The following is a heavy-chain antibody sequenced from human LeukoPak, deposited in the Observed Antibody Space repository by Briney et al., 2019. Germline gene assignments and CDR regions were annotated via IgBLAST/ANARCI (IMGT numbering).Heavy chain of an antibody. CDR2: ISSDGSNT. D-gene: IGHD3-10*01. CDR3: VLLSLTPG. V-gene: IGHV3-74*01. CDR1: GFTFSTYW. J-gene: IGHJ4*02. Sequence: GRSLRLSCTASGFTFSTYWMHWVRHAPGKGLVWVSRISSDGSNTNYADSVKGRFTISRDNAKNTLYLQMNSLRTEDTAVYYCVLLSLTPGWGQGTLVTVSS.